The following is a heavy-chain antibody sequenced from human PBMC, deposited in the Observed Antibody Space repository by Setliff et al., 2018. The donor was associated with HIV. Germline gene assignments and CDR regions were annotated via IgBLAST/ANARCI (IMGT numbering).Heavy chain of an antibody. D-gene: IGHD6-6*01. J-gene: IGHJ4*02. CDR1: GFTFSSYW. Sequence: GGSLRLSCAASGFTFSSYWMHWVRQAPGKGLVWVSRINSDGSSTSYADSVKGRFTISRDNAKNTLYLQMNSLSAEDTAVYYCALTPYSSSSLSYWGQGNLVTVSS. CDR2: INSDGSST. V-gene: IGHV3-74*01. CDR3: ALTPYSSSSLSY.